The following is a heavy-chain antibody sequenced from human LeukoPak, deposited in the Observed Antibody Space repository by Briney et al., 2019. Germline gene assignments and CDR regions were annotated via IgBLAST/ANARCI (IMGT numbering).Heavy chain of an antibody. J-gene: IGHJ6*02. CDR1: GFTFSSYG. Sequence: GGSLRLSCAASGFTFSSYGMHWVRQAPGKGLEWVAVIWYDGSNKYYADSVEGRFTISRDNSKNTLYLQMNSLRAEDTAVYYCARDHPPKVYDFWSGYYTDYYYYGMDVWGQGTTVTVSS. CDR2: IWYDGSNK. CDR3: ARDHPPKVYDFWSGYYTDYYYYGMDV. D-gene: IGHD3-3*01. V-gene: IGHV3-33*01.